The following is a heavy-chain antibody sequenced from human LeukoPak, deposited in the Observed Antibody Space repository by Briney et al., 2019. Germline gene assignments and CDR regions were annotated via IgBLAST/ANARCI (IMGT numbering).Heavy chain of an antibody. Sequence: SETLSLTCTVSGGSISSYYWSWIRQPPGKGLEWIGYIYYSGSTNYNPSLKSRVTISVDTSKNRFSLKLSSVTAADTAVYYCASRIAVAGGFDYWGQGTLVTVSS. J-gene: IGHJ4*02. CDR2: IYYSGST. CDR1: GGSISSYY. CDR3: ASRIAVAGGFDY. D-gene: IGHD6-19*01. V-gene: IGHV4-59*01.